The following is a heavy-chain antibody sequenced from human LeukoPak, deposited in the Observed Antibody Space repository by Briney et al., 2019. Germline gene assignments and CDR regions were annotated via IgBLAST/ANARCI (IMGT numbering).Heavy chain of an antibody. Sequence: SGTLSLTCAVSGGSISSGSWWGWIRQPPGKGLEWIGEIHHSGSTNYNPSLKSRVTLSVDKSKNQLSLRLTSVTAADTAVYYCARGGDYRFDYWGQGTLVAVSS. CDR3: ARGGDYRFDY. CDR1: GGSISSGSW. D-gene: IGHD4-17*01. J-gene: IGHJ4*02. CDR2: IHHSGST. V-gene: IGHV4-4*02.